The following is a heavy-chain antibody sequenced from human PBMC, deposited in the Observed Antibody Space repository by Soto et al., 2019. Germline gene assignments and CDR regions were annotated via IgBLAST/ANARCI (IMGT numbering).Heavy chain of an antibody. V-gene: IGHV4-30-2*01. Sequence: QLQLQESGSGLVKPSQTLSLTCAVSGGSISSGGHSWSWIRQPPGKGLEWIGYISHSRSTYYNPSLKSRVTLSVDRSKNQFSLKLSSVTAADTAVYYCARGGLLPDYWGQGTLVTVSS. J-gene: IGHJ4*02. CDR1: GGSISSGGHS. CDR2: ISHSRST. CDR3: ARGGLLPDY. D-gene: IGHD6-19*01.